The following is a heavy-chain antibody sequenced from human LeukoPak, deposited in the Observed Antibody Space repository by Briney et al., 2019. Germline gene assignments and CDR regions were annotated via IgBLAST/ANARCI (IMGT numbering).Heavy chain of an antibody. J-gene: IGHJ6*02. CDR1: GGTFSSYA. Sequence: SVEVSCKASGGTFSSYAISWVRQAPGQGLEWMGGIIPIFGTANYAQKFQGRVTITADESTSTAYMELSSLRSEDTAVYYCARVPIVVVPAARSRYYYYGMDVWGQGTTVTVSS. CDR2: IIPIFGTA. V-gene: IGHV1-69*13. CDR3: ARVPIVVVPAARSRYYYYGMDV. D-gene: IGHD2-2*01.